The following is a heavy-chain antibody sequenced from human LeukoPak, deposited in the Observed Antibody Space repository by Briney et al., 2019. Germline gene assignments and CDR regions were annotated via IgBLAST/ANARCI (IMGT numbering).Heavy chain of an antibody. D-gene: IGHD3-16*01. CDR2: IVVGSGNT. Sequence: ASVKVSCKASGFTFTSSAMQWVRQARGQRLEWIGWIVVGSGNTDYAQKFQERVTITRDMSTSTVYMELSSLRSEDTAVYYCARDGGTVSFPTYYYYYYYMDVWGKGTTVTISS. V-gene: IGHV1-58*02. J-gene: IGHJ6*03. CDR3: ARDGGTVSFPTYYYYYYYMDV. CDR1: GFTFTSSA.